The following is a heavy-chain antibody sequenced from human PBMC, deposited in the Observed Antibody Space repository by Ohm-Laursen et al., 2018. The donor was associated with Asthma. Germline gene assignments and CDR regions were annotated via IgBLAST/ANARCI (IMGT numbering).Heavy chain of an antibody. D-gene: IGHD6-19*01. CDR1: GFTFSSYA. CDR2: ISSSGGST. V-gene: IGHV3-23*01. CDR3: AKRIAVAGDNYYGMDV. J-gene: IGHJ6*02. Sequence: SLRLSCAATGFTFSSYAMSWVRQAPGKGLEWVSAISSSGGSTYYADSVKGRFTISRDNSKNTLYLQMNSLRAEDTAVYYCAKRIAVAGDNYYGMDVWGQGTTVTVSS.